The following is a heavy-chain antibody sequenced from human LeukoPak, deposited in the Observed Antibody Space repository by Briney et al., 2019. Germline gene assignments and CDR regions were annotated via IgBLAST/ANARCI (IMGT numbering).Heavy chain of an antibody. Sequence: SETLCLTCTVSGGSISSYYWSWIRQPPGKGLEWIGYIYYSGSTNYNPSLKSRVTISVDTSKNQFSLKLSSVTAADTAVYYCASFPYYYGSGSHYWGQGTLVTVSS. CDR3: ASFPYYYGSGSHY. D-gene: IGHD3-10*01. CDR2: IYYSGST. J-gene: IGHJ4*02. CDR1: GGSISSYY. V-gene: IGHV4-59*01.